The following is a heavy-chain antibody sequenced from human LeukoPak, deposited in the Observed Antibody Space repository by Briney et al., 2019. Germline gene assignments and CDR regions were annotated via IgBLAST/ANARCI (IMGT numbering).Heavy chain of an antibody. CDR2: IYYSGNT. CDR3: ARVTTVTGTVWFDP. D-gene: IGHD6-19*01. V-gene: IGHV4-59*01. CDR1: GGFISSYY. J-gene: IGHJ5*02. Sequence: SETLSLTCTVSGGFISSYYWSWIRQPPGKGLEYIGYIYYSGNTNCNPSLKSRVTISLDTSKHQFSLKLSSVTAADTAVYYCARVTTVTGTVWFDPWGQGTLVTVSS.